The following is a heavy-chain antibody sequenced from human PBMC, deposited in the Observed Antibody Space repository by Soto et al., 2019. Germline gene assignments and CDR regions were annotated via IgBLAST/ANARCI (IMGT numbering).Heavy chain of an antibody. D-gene: IGHD3-22*01. V-gene: IGHV5-10-1*01. Sequence: PGESLKISCKGSGYSFAGYWITWVRQKPGKGLEWMGRIDPSDSQTYYSPSFRGHVTISVTKSITTVFLQWSSLRASDTAMYYCARKIYDSDTGPNFQYYFDSWGQGTPVTGSS. CDR1: GYSFAGYW. CDR2: IDPSDSQT. J-gene: IGHJ4*02. CDR3: ARKIYDSDTGPNFQYYFDS.